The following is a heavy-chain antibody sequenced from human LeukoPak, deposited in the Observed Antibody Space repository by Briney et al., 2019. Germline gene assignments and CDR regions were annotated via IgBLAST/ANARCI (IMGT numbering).Heavy chain of an antibody. V-gene: IGHV3-74*01. CDR1: GFTFSSYW. D-gene: IGHD6-19*01. CDR3: AKDRGWSLYYFDY. CDR2: INSDGSST. Sequence: GGSLRLSCAASGFTFSSYWMHWVRQAPGKGLVWVSRINSDGSSTSYADSVKGRFTIPRDNAKNTLYLQMNSLRAEDTAVYYCAKDRGWSLYYFDYWGQGTLVTVSS. J-gene: IGHJ4*02.